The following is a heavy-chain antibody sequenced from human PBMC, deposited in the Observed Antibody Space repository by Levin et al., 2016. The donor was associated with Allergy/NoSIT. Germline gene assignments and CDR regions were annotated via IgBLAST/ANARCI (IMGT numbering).Heavy chain of an antibody. D-gene: IGHD3-9*01. CDR2: INWNGGST. V-gene: IGHV3-20*03. CDR3: ARVVFDWLLPFFDY. J-gene: IGHJ4*02. Sequence: WIRQPPGKGLEWVSGINWNGGSTGYADSVKGRFTISRDNAKNSLYLQMNSLRAEDTALYYCARVVFDWLLPFFDYWGQGTLVTVSS.